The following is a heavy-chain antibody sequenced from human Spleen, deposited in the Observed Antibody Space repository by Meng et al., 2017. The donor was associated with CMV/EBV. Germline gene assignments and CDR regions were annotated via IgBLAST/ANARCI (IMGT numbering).Heavy chain of an antibody. V-gene: IGHV4-4*07. Sequence: QVQLQESGPGLVKPSXXXXXTCTVSGGSISSYYWSWIRQPAGKGLEWIGRIYTSGSTNYNPSLKSRVTMSVDTSKNQFSLKLSSVTAADTAVYYCARVRDDSSSYDYWGQGTLVTVSS. CDR1: GGSISSYY. D-gene: IGHD6-13*01. CDR2: IYTSGST. CDR3: ARVRDDSSSYDY. J-gene: IGHJ4*02.